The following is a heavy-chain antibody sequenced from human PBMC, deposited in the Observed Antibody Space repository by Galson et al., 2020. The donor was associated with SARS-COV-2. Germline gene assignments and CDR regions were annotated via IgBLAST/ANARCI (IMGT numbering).Heavy chain of an antibody. CDR3: ARGDSVVAATFYNYYNGVDV. J-gene: IGHJ6*02. V-gene: IGHV3-74*01. CDR2: IDSDGTVT. D-gene: IGHD2-15*01. CDR1: GFTFSSYW. Sequence: GGSLRLSCAASGFTFSSYWMHWVRQPPGKGLLWVSRIDSDGTVTSHADSVKGRFTISRDNAKNTLYLQMNSLRAEDTAMYYCARGDSVVAATFYNYYNGVDVWGQGTTVTVSS.